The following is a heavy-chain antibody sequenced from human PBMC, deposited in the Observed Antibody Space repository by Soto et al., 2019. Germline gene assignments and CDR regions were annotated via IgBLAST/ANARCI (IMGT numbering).Heavy chain of an antibody. CDR3: AKHLTVPAAFPDTFDY. V-gene: IGHV3-23*01. CDR2: ISGSGGST. D-gene: IGHD2-2*01. Sequence: GGSLRLSCAASGFNFSSYAMSWVRQAPGKGLEWVSAISGSGGSTYYADSVKGRFTISRDNSKNTLYLQMNSLRAEDTAVYYCAKHLTVPAAFPDTFDYWGQGTLVTLSS. J-gene: IGHJ4*02. CDR1: GFNFSSYA.